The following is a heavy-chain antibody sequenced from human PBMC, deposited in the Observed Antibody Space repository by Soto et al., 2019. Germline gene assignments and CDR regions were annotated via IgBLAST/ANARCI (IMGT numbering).Heavy chain of an antibody. CDR2: MNPNSGNT. CDR1: VYTFTSND. D-gene: IGHD3-3*01. J-gene: IGHJ6*04. Sequence: GASVKVSCKASVYTFTSNDINWVLQATGQGLEWMGLMNPNSGNTGYAQKFQGRVTMTRNTSISTAYMELSSLRSEDTAVYYCARGSPLRFLEWSDPPEDYYYGMDVWGKGNTVTVSS. V-gene: IGHV1-8*01. CDR3: ARGSPLRFLEWSDPPEDYYYGMDV.